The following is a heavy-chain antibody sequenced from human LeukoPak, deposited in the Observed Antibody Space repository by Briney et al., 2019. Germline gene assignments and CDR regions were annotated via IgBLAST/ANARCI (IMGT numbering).Heavy chain of an antibody. D-gene: IGHD6-6*01. V-gene: IGHV4-38-2*01. CDR3: ARAIAARPRLRYSSSPFDY. CDR1: GYSISSGYY. J-gene: IGHJ4*02. CDR2: IYHSGST. Sequence: SETLSLTCAVSGYSISSGYYWGWIRQPPGKGLEWIGSIYHSGSTYYNPSLKSRVTISVDTSKNQFSLKLSSVTAADTAVYYCARAIAARPRLRYSSSPFDYWGQGTLVTVSS.